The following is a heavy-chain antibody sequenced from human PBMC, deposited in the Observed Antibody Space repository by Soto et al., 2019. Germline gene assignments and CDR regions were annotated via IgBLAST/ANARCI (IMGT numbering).Heavy chain of an antibody. V-gene: IGHV3-30*18. J-gene: IGHJ5*02. Sequence: QVQLVESGGGVVQPGRSLRLSCAASGFSFNTYGLHWVRQAPGKGLEWVAAISFVGGNQYYADSVKGRFTISRDNSKSTLYLQMNSLGAEDTATYYCAKDSSVTAAGSGGWFDPWGQGTLVTVSS. CDR3: AKDSSVTAAGSGGWFDP. CDR1: GFSFNTYG. D-gene: IGHD6-13*01. CDR2: ISFVGGNQ.